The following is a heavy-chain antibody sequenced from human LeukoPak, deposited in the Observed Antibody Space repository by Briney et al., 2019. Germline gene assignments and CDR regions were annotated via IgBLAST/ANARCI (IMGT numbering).Heavy chain of an antibody. CDR1: GGSFSGYY. D-gene: IGHD1-26*01. J-gene: IGHJ4*02. V-gene: IGHV4-34*01. CDR3: ASDIVGATRGGRFDY. Sequence: PSETLSLTCAVYGGSFSGYYWSWIRQPPGKGLEWIGEINHSGSTNYNPSLKSRVTISVDTSKNQFSLKLSSVTAADTAVYYCASDIVGATRGGRFDYWGQGTLVTVSS. CDR2: INHSGST.